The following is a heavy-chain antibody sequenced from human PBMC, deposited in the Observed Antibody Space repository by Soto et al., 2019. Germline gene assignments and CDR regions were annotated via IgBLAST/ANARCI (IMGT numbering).Heavy chain of an antibody. CDR2: VSPAGST. J-gene: IGHJ4*01. D-gene: IGHD6-13*01. Sequence: EVQLLESGGGLVQPGGSLRLSCAASGFTFSNYGMNWIRLAPGEGLEWVSTVSPAGSTFYAASVRGRFTISRDNSKSTVDLQMNGLSVDDTAIYYCVRSWAYWGRGTVVTVSS. CDR3: VRSWAY. CDR1: GFTFSNYG. V-gene: IGHV3-23*01.